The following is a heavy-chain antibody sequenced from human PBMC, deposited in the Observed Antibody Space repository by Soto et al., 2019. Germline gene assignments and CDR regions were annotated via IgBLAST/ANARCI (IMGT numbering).Heavy chain of an antibody. V-gene: IGHV5-10-1*01. CDR3: ARQIYDSDTGPNFQYYFDS. Sequence: RESLKISCKGSGYSFAGYWITWVRQKPGKGLEWMGRIDPSDSQTYYSPSFRGHVTISVTKSITTVFLQWSSLRASDTAMYYCARQIYDSDTGPNFQYYFDSWGQGTPVTVSS. D-gene: IGHD3-22*01. CDR1: GYSFAGYW. J-gene: IGHJ4*02. CDR2: IDPSDSQT.